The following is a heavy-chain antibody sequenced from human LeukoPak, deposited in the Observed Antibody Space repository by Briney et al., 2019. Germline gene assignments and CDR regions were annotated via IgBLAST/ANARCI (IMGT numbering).Heavy chain of an antibody. J-gene: IGHJ4*02. V-gene: IGHV3-30*02. CDR3: AKRDGHCTSTSCYLPDY. CDR1: GFTVSSNY. D-gene: IGHD2-2*03. CDR2: IRYDGSNK. Sequence: GGSLRLSCAASGFTVSSNYMSWVRQAPAKGLEWVAFIRYDGSNKYYADSVKGRFTISRDNSKNTLYLQMNSLRAEDTAVYYCAKRDGHCTSTSCYLPDYWGQGTLVTVSS.